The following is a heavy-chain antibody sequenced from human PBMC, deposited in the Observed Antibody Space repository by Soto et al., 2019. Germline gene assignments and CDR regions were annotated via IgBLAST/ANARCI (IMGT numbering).Heavy chain of an antibody. J-gene: IGHJ5*01. V-gene: IGHV4-39*01. CDR3: ARLIVATFKWFDS. D-gene: IGHD5-12*01. CDR1: GGSISSSSYH. Sequence: LSLTCTVSGGSISSSSYHWGWIRQPPGKGLEWIGTVYYSGNTYYNPSLKSRVTISVDTSKNQVSLKSSSVTAADTAVYYCARLIVATFKWFDSWGQGTLVTVSS. CDR2: VYYSGNT.